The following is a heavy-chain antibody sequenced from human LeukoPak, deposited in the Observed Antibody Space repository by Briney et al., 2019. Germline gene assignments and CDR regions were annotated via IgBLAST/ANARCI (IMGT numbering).Heavy chain of an antibody. CDR1: GDSISSYY. V-gene: IGHV4-59*01. CDR3: ARFSVAAAGTGWFDP. J-gene: IGHJ5*02. CDR2: IYYSGST. Sequence: TSETLSLTCTVSGDSISSYYWSWIRQPPGKGLELIGYIYYSGSTNYNPSLKSRVTISVDTSKNQLSLKLSSVTAADTAVYYCARFSVAAAGTGWFDPWGQGTLVTVSA. D-gene: IGHD6-13*01.